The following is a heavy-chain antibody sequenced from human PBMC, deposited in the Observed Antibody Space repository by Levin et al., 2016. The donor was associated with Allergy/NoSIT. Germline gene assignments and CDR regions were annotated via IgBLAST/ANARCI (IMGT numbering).Heavy chain of an antibody. CDR2: IYTSGST. CDR1: GGSISSGSYY. Sequence: LRLSCTVSGGSISSGSYYWSWIRQPAGKGLEWIGRIYTSGSTNYNPSLKSRVTISVDTSKNQFSLKLSSVTAADTAVYYCAREYHWFDPWGQGTLVTVSS. V-gene: IGHV4-61*02. D-gene: IGHD2-2*02. J-gene: IGHJ5*02. CDR3: AREYHWFDP.